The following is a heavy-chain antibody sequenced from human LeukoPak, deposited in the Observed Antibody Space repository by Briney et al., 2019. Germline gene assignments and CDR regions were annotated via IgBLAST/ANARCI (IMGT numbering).Heavy chain of an antibody. CDR3: ARLRGYSYGYFDMDV. J-gene: IGHJ6*03. Sequence: GESLKISCKGSGYSFTNYWIGWVRQMPGKGLAYMGIIYPGDSDTTYSPSFQGQVTISADKSIHTAYLQWSSLKASDTAMYYCARLRGYSYGYFDMDVWGRGTTVTVSS. CDR2: IYPGDSDT. D-gene: IGHD5-18*01. V-gene: IGHV5-51*01. CDR1: GYSFTNYW.